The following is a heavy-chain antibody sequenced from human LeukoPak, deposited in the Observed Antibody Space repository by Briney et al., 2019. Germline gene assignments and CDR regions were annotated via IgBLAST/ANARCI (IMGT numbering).Heavy chain of an antibody. V-gene: IGHV3-64D*06. CDR3: VRGTGY. CDR2: ISSNGDNT. CDR1: GFTFSSYG. J-gene: IGHJ4*02. Sequence: GRSLRLSCAASGFTFSSYGMHWVRQAPGKGLEYVSAISSNGDNTYYADSVKGRFTISRDNSKNTLYLQMSSLRADDTAVYYCVRGTGYWGQGTLVTVSS.